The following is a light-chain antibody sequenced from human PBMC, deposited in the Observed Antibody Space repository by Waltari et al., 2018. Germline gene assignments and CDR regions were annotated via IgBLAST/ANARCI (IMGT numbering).Light chain of an antibody. V-gene: IGKV3-20*01. CDR1: QSVSRA. CDR3: QHYLRLPVT. Sequence: EIVLTQSPGTLSWSLGERATVSYRASQSVSRALAWYQQKPGQAPRLLIYGASTRATGIPDRFSGSGSGTDFSLTISRLEPDDFAVYYCQHYLRLPVTFGQGTTVEI. CDR2: GAS. J-gene: IGKJ1*01.